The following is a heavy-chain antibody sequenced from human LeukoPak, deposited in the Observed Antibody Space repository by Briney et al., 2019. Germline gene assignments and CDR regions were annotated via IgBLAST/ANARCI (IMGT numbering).Heavy chain of an antibody. V-gene: IGHV3-9*01. Sequence: GGSLRLSCAASGFTFDDYAMHWVRQAPGKGLEWVSGISWNSGSIGYADSVKGRFTFSRDNANNSLYLQMNSLRAEDTALYYSAKDNCLGELSCDAFDFWGRGTMVTVSS. D-gene: IGHD3-16*02. J-gene: IGHJ3*01. CDR2: ISWNSGSI. CDR1: GFTFDDYA. CDR3: AKDNCLGELSCDAFDF.